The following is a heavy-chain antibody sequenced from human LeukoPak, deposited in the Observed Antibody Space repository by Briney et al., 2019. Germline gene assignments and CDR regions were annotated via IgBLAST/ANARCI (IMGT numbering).Heavy chain of an antibody. J-gene: IGHJ4*02. Sequence: SETLSLTCTVSGGSISSYYWSWIRQPPGKGLEYIGYIYYSGSTNYNPSLKSRVTISVDTSKNQFSLKLSSVTAADTAVYYCARGGVVVAANFYFDYWGQGTLVTVSS. CDR1: GGSISSYY. V-gene: IGHV4-59*01. CDR2: IYYSGST. CDR3: ARGGVVVAANFYFDY. D-gene: IGHD2-15*01.